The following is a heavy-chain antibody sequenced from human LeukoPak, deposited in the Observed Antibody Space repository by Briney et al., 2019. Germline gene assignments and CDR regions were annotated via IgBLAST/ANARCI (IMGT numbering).Heavy chain of an antibody. CDR1: GFIFKKNA. V-gene: IGHV3-33*01. CDR2: IWHDGSNQ. J-gene: IGHJ4*02. Sequence: PGGSLRLSCAASGFIFKKNAMHWLRQAPGKGLEWMAVIWHDGSNQYYADSVKGRVTISRDNSKNILYLQMRSLRAEDTAIYYCARDSFAGYNFLSNYFDYWGQGAPVTVSS. CDR3: ARDSFAGYNFLSNYFDY. D-gene: IGHD5-24*01.